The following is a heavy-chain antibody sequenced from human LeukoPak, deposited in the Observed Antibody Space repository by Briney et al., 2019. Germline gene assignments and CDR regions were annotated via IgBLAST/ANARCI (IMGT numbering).Heavy chain of an antibody. D-gene: IGHD6-13*01. CDR1: GYTFTGYY. J-gene: IGHJ4*02. V-gene: IGHV1-2*02. Sequence: GASVKVSCKASGYTFTGYYMHWVRQAPGQGLEWMGWINPNSGGTNYAQKFQGRVTMTRDTSISTAYMELSRLRSDDMAVYYCARASVSGIAAAGLDYWGQGTLVTVSS. CDR3: ARASVSGIAAAGLDY. CDR2: INPNSGGT.